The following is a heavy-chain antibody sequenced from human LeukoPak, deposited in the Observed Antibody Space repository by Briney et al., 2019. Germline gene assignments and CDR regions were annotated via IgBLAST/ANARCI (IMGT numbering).Heavy chain of an antibody. Sequence: ASVKVSCKVSGYTFPSLGISWVGQAPGQGLEWMGWISAYNGNTNYAQKLQGRVTMTTDTSTSTAYMELRSLRSDDTAVYYCARDEDGMDVWGQGTTVTVSS. CDR3: ARDEDGMDV. CDR2: ISAYNGNT. CDR1: GYTFPSLG. J-gene: IGHJ6*02. V-gene: IGHV1-18*01.